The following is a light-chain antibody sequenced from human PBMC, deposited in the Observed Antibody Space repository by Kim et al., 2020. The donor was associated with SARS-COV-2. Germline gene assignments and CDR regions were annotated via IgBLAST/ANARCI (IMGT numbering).Light chain of an antibody. CDR3: QQRNSWPPAVT. CDR2: DAS. J-gene: IGKJ4*01. Sequence: PGERATVSCRAGQNMDTYLAGCQQGPGQAPRLLVYDASNGATGVPDRFSGSGSRTDFTLTISSLEPEDFSLYYCQQRNSWPPAVTFGGGTKVDIK. CDR1: QNMDTY. V-gene: IGKV3-11*01.